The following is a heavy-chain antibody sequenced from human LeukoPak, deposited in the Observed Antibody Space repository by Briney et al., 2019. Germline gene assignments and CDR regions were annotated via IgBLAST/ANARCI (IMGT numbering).Heavy chain of an antibody. CDR2: ISGSGGST. CDR3: AKITGLKYYFDY. J-gene: IGHJ4*02. Sequence: GGSLRLSCAASRFTLSSYAMSWDRQAPGKGLEWVSPISGSGGSTYYADSVKGRFTISRDNSKNTLYLQMNSLRAEYTAVYYCAKITGLKYYFDYWGQGTLVTVSS. V-gene: IGHV3-23*01. D-gene: IGHD2-8*02. CDR1: RFTLSSYA.